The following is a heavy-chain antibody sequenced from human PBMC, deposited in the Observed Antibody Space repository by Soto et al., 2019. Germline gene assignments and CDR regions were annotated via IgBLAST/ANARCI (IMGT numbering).Heavy chain of an antibody. CDR3: ARDYDFCCGYDY. J-gene: IGHJ4*02. CDR1: GFTFSSYW. D-gene: IGHD3-3*01. V-gene: IGHV3-74*01. CDR2: INSDGGST. Sequence: GGSLRLSCAASGFTFSSYWMHWVRQAPGKGLVWVSRINSDGGSTSYADSVKGRFTISRDNAKNTLYLQMNSLRAEDSAVYYCARDYDFCCGYDYWGQGTLVTVSS.